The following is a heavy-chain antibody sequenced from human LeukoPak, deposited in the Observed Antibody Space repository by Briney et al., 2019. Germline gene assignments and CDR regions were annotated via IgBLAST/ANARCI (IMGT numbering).Heavy chain of an antibody. Sequence: AGSLRLSCAASGFTFSSCAISWVRQAPGKGLEWVSGISDGGGTTNYADAVKGRFTISRDKSKNTLFLQMNSLRAEDTAVYYCAKSYGDYLGYFDSWGQGTLVTVSS. CDR1: GFTFSSCA. CDR3: AKSYGDYLGYFDS. CDR2: ISDGGGTT. V-gene: IGHV3-23*01. J-gene: IGHJ4*02. D-gene: IGHD4-17*01.